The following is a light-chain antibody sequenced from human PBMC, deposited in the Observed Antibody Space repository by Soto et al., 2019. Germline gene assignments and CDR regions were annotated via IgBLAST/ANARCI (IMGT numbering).Light chain of an antibody. CDR1: QSVSSY. CDR3: QQYNNWPPLT. J-gene: IGKJ4*01. V-gene: IGKV3D-15*01. Sequence: EIVLTQSPATLSLSPGERATLSCRASQSVSSYLAWYQQKPGQAPRLLIYATSNRATGIPARFSGSGSGTEFTLTVGSLQSEDLALYYCQQYNNWPPLTFGGGTKVDIK. CDR2: ATS.